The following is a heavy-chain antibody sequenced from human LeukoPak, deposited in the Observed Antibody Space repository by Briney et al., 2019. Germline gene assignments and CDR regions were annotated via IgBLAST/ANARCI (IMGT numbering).Heavy chain of an antibody. V-gene: IGHV3-30*18. CDR3: AKESPLYSSGWDGLDM. CDR1: GFTFNSFG. CDR2: ISYDGTDI. J-gene: IGHJ3*02. Sequence: PGGSLRLTCAVSGFTFNSFGMHWVRQAPGKGLEWVAVISYDGTDINYLDSVEGRITISRDNTNDTLFLHINSLRPEDTAMYYCAKESPLYSSGWDGLDMWGQGTMVTVSS. D-gene: IGHD6-19*01.